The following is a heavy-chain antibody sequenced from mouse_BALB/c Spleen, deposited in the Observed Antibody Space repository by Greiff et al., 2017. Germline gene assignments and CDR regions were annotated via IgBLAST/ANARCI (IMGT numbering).Heavy chain of an antibody. V-gene: IGHV5-12-2*01. CDR2: ISNGGGST. Sequence: EVKLEESGGGLVQPGGSLKLSCAASGFTFSSYTMSWVRQTPEKRLEWVAYISNGGGSTYYPDTVKGRFTISRDNAKNTLYLQMSSLKSEDTAMYYCARHALGWYFDVWGAGTTVTVSS. CDR3: ARHALGWYFDV. J-gene: IGHJ1*01. CDR1: GFTFSSYT. D-gene: IGHD4-1*01.